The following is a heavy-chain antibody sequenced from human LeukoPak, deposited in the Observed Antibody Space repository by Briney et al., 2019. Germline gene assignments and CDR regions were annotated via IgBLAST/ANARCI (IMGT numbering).Heavy chain of an antibody. Sequence: KSSETLSLTCAVSGGSISSSNWWSWVRQPPGKGLEWIGEIYHSGSTNYNPSLKSRVTISVDTSKNQFSLKLSSVTAADTAVYYGARDLYDFWSGYYPFDYWGQGTLVTVSS. CDR3: ARDLYDFWSGYYPFDY. CDR1: GGSISSSNW. J-gene: IGHJ4*02. CDR2: IYHSGST. V-gene: IGHV4-4*02. D-gene: IGHD3-3*01.